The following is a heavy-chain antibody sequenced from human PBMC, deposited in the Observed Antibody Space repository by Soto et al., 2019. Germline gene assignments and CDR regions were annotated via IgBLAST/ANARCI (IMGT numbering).Heavy chain of an antibody. J-gene: IGHJ1*01. Sequence: SLRLSCAASGFTFSSYAMIWVRQAPGEGLEWVSAISGSGGSTYYADSVKGRFTISRDNSKNTLYLQMTSLRPADTAVYYCATLYRFRYYDILTNKHWGQGIVVTVS. CDR3: ATLYRFRYYDILTNKH. CDR1: GFTFSSYA. CDR2: ISGSGGST. D-gene: IGHD3-9*01. V-gene: IGHV3-23*01.